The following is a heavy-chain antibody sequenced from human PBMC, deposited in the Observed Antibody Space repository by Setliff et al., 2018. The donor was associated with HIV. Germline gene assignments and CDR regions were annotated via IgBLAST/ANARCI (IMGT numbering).Heavy chain of an antibody. CDR3: AKQYSMYYYYYMDV. J-gene: IGHJ6*03. CDR1: GFAFSSSE. D-gene: IGHD6-6*01. Sequence: GGSLRLSCAASGFAFSSSEMNWVRQAPGKGLEWVSYISSGGSTYYADSVKGRFTISRDNSKNTLYLQMNSLRAEDTAVYYCAKQYSMYYYYYMDVWGKGATVTVSS. CDR2: ISSGGST. V-gene: IGHV3-23*01.